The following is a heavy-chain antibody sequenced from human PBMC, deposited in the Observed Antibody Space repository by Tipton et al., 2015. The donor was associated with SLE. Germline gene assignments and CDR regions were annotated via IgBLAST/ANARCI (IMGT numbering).Heavy chain of an antibody. V-gene: IGHV4-39*07. CDR1: GDSINNDNYY. Sequence: TLSLTCNVSGDSINNDNYYWAWIRQPPGKGLQWIGTIYYSGSTYYNPSLKSRVTISIDTPKKQFSLKVTSLTAADTALYYCARHEVSGIGFFQQWGQGILVTVSS. J-gene: IGHJ1*01. CDR3: ARHEVSGIGFFQQ. D-gene: IGHD6-19*01. CDR2: IYYSGST.